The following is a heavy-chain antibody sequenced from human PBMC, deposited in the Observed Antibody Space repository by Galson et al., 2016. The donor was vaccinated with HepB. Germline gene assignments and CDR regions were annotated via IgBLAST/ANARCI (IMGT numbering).Heavy chain of an antibody. CDR1: GFTFSSWA. CDR3: ASMGGGSGSWYKD. Sequence: SLRLSCAASGFTFSSWAMSWVRQAPGKGLEWVSAISGNGGGTFYADSVKGRFTISRDNSKSTLFLQLSSLRAGDTAVYYCASMGGGSGSWYKDWGQGNLVTVSS. D-gene: IGHD6-13*01. V-gene: IGHV3-23*01. CDR2: ISGNGGGT. J-gene: IGHJ4*02.